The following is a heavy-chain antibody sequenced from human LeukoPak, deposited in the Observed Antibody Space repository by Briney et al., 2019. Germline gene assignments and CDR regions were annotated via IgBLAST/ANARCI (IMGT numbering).Heavy chain of an antibody. Sequence: PGGSLRLSCAASGFTFSSYWMSWVRQAPGKGLVWVARIKGDGSSTIYADSVKGRFTISRDNSKNTLYLQTSSLRAEDTAVYYCARASTTVPNLLDHWGRGTLVTVSS. D-gene: IGHD4-17*01. J-gene: IGHJ4*02. CDR3: ARASTTVPNLLDH. CDR1: GFTFSSYW. V-gene: IGHV3-74*01. CDR2: IKGDGSST.